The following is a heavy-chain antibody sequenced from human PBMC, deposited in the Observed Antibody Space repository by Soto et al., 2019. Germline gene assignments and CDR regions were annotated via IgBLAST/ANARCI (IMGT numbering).Heavy chain of an antibody. CDR1: GYIFINYG. Sequence: VASVKVSCKASGYIFINYGITWVRQAPGQGLEWMVWISGYNGNTKYADKLQGRVTMTTDTPTTTAYMELRSLRSDDTAVYYCARDEVPAANWLDRWGQGTLVTVSS. CDR2: ISGYNGNT. CDR3: ARDEVPAANWLDR. J-gene: IGHJ5*02. D-gene: IGHD2-2*01. V-gene: IGHV1-18*01.